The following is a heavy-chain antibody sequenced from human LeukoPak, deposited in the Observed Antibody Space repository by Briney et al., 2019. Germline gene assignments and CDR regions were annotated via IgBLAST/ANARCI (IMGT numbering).Heavy chain of an antibody. J-gene: IGHJ4*02. D-gene: IGHD4-4*01. Sequence: GSLRLSCAASGFTFSSYAMHWVCQAPGKGLEWVAVISYDGNNKYYADSVKGRFTISRDNSKNTLYLQMNSLRAEDTAVYYCARGPDMTTVTIAARGFDYWGQGTLVTVSS. CDR2: ISYDGNNK. CDR3: ARGPDMTTVTIAARGFDY. CDR1: GFTFSSYA. V-gene: IGHV3-30-3*01.